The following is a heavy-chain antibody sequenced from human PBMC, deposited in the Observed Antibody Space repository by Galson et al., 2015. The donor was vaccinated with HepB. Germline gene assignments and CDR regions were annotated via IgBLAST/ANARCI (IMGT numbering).Heavy chain of an antibody. V-gene: IGHV3-30*03. J-gene: IGHJ5*02. Sequence: SLRLSCAASGFTFSSYGMHWVRQAPGKGLEWVAVISYDGSNKYYADSVKGRFTISRDNSKNTLYLQMNSLRAEDTAVYYCARDGRLDDYYDSRNWFDPWGQGTLVTVSS. CDR3: ARDGRLDDYYDSRNWFDP. D-gene: IGHD3-22*01. CDR1: GFTFSSYG. CDR2: ISYDGSNK.